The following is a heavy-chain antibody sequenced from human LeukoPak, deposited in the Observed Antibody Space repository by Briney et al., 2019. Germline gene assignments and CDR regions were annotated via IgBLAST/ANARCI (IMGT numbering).Heavy chain of an antibody. Sequence: ASVKISCKASGYTFTDYYMYWVRQAPGQGPECMGVIHPSGGSTTYAQKFRGRVTLTKDTATSTVYIELSSLRSDDTAVYYCARMAMDPAMVTNFFDLWGQGTLLTVSA. CDR2: IHPSGGST. CDR1: GYTFTDYY. J-gene: IGHJ4*02. V-gene: IGHV1-46*01. CDR3: ARMAMDPAMVTNFFDL. D-gene: IGHD5-18*01.